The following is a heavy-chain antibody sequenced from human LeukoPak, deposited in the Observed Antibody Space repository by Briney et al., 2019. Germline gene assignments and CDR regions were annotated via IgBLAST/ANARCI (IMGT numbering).Heavy chain of an antibody. V-gene: IGHV3-33*06. J-gene: IGHJ4*02. CDR1: GFTFSSYG. Sequence: PGGSLRLSCAASGFTFSSYGMHWVRQAPGKGLEWVAVIWYDGSNKYYADSVKGRFTISRDNSKNTLYLQMNSLRAEDTAVYYCAKAAYYDSSGYYHYWGQGTLVTVSS. D-gene: IGHD3-22*01. CDR2: IWYDGSNK. CDR3: AKAAYYDSSGYYHY.